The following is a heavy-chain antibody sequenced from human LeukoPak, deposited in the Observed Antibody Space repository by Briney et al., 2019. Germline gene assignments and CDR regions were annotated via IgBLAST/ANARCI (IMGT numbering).Heavy chain of an antibody. Sequence: GGSLRLSCAASGFTFSNYDMSWVRQAPGKGLEWVSAISGIGGSTYYADSVKGRFTISRDNSKNTVYLQMNSLSAEDAAVYYCVKDDGWVQYANWGQGTLVTVS. CDR1: GFTFSNYD. CDR2: ISGIGGST. D-gene: IGHD5-24*01. CDR3: VKDDGWVQYAN. V-gene: IGHV3-23*01. J-gene: IGHJ4*02.